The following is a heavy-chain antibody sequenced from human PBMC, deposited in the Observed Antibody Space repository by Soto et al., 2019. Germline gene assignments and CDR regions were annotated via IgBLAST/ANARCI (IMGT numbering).Heavy chain of an antibody. CDR3: AREPIN. Sequence: SHTLSLTCTLSGRSISSSIYYWGWVRQPPGKGLEWIGSIYYSGSTYYNPSLKSRVTISVDTSKNQFSLKLSSVTAADTAVYYCAREPINWGQGTLVNVST. CDR1: GRSISSSIYY. D-gene: IGHD5-12*01. V-gene: IGHV4-39*07. CDR2: IYYSGST. J-gene: IGHJ4*02.